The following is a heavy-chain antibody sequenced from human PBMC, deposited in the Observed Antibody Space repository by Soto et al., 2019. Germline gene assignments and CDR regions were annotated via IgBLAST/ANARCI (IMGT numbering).Heavy chain of an antibody. D-gene: IGHD1-26*01. CDR2: ISSSSSYI. J-gene: IGHJ2*01. V-gene: IGHV3-21*01. Sequence: EVQLVESGGGLVKPGGSLRLSCAASGFTFSSYSMNWVRQAPGKGLEWVSSISSSSSYIYYADSVKGRFTISRDNAKNSLYLQMNSLRAEDTAVYYCARRSNSGWYFDLWGRGALVTVSS. CDR3: ARRSNSGWYFDL. CDR1: GFTFSSYS.